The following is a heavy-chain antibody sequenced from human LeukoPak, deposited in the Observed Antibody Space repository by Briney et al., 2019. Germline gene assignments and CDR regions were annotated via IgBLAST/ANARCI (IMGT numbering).Heavy chain of an antibody. Sequence: GGSLRLSCAASGFTVSTNYMTWVRQAPGKGLEWVSVFYTDGRTYYADSVKGRFIISRDNSKSTLFLQMNSLRVEDTAVYYCARDRGSGSSPYDAFDIWGQGTMVTVSS. CDR3: ARDRGSGSSPYDAFDI. CDR1: GFTVSTNY. CDR2: FYTDGRT. D-gene: IGHD1-26*01. V-gene: IGHV3-53*01. J-gene: IGHJ3*02.